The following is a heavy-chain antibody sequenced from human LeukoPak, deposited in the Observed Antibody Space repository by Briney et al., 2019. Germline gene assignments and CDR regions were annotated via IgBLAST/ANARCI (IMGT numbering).Heavy chain of an antibody. CDR1: GYSFNTYG. CDR2: ISGHSGDT. Sequence: ASVQVSCKTSGYSFNTYGITWVRQAPGQGLEWMGWISGHSGDTQYARKFQGRVTLTTDSSTNTAYMDLRALKSDDTAVHYCLRDASGWFLGVQEFHFWGQGTLVIVSS. D-gene: IGHD6-19*01. V-gene: IGHV1-18*01. J-gene: IGHJ4*02. CDR3: LRDASGWFLGVQEFHF.